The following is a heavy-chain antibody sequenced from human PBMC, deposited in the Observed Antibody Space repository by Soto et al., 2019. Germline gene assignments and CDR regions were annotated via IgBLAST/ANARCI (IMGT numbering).Heavy chain of an antibody. V-gene: IGHV3-23*01. Sequence: GGSLRLSCAASGFTFSSYAMSWVRQAPGKGLEWVSAISGSGGSTYYADSVKGRFTISRDNSKNTLYLQMNSLRAGDTAVYYCAKWRYCSSTSCYLSFVCYYYYMDVWGKGTTVTVSS. J-gene: IGHJ6*03. CDR3: AKWRYCSSTSCYLSFVCYYYYMDV. CDR1: GFTFSSYA. CDR2: ISGSGGST. D-gene: IGHD2-2*01.